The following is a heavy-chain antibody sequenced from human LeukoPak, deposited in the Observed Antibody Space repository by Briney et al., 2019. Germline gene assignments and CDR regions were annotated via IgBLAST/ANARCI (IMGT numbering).Heavy chain of an antibody. CDR3: ASGDLYSSSWRPIDY. J-gene: IGHJ4*02. D-gene: IGHD6-13*01. Sequence: PGGSLRLSCAASGFTFSSYAMHWVRQAPGKGLEWVAVISYDGSNKYYADSVKGRFTISRDNSKNTLYLQMNSLRAEDTAVYYCASGDLYSSSWRPIDYWGQGTLVTVSS. CDR2: ISYDGSNK. V-gene: IGHV3-30*14. CDR1: GFTFSSYA.